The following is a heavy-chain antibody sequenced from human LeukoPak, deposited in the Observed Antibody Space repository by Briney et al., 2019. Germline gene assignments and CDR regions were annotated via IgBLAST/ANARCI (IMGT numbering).Heavy chain of an antibody. CDR3: ARDVTYYYDSSGYSPDY. CDR1: GYTFTSYG. V-gene: IGHV1-18*01. D-gene: IGHD3-22*01. CDR2: ISAYNGNT. J-gene: IGHJ4*02. Sequence: ASVKVSCKASGYTFTSYGISWVRQAPGQGLEWMGWISAYNGNTNYAQKLQGRVTMTTDTSTSTAYMELRSLRSDDTAVYYCARDVTYYYDSSGYSPDYWGQGTLVTVSS.